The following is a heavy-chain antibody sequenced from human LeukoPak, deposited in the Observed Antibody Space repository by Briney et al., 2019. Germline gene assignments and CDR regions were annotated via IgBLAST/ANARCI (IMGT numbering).Heavy chain of an antibody. CDR3: ARVSSAGYTSGWYPIFYYYYYMDV. D-gene: IGHD6-19*01. V-gene: IGHV3-9*01. CDR2: ISWNSGSI. J-gene: IGHJ6*03. Sequence: GGSLRLSCAASGFTFDDYAMHWVRQAPGKGLEWVSGISWNSGSIGYADSVKGRFTISRDNAKKSLYLQMNSLRTDDTAVYYCARVSSAGYTSGWYPIFYYYYYMDVWGKGTTVTVSS. CDR1: GFTFDDYA.